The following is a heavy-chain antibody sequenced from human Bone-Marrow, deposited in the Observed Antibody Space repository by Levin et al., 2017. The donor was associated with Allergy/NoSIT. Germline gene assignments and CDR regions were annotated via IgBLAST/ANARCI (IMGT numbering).Heavy chain of an antibody. CDR3: AKQAVAGPLDY. CDR1: GYRFKNYW. D-gene: IGHD6-19*01. J-gene: IGHJ4*02. V-gene: IGHV5-51*01. Sequence: GESLKISCKISGYRFKNYWIGWVRQMPGKGLEWMGAIYAGDSDAKYNPSFQGQVTISADKSIDTAYLQWSSLKASDTAMYYCAKQAVAGPLDYWGQGTLITVSS. CDR2: IYAGDSDA.